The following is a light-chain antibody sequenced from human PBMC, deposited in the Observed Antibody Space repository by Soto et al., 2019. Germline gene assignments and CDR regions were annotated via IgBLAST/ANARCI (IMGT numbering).Light chain of an antibody. J-gene: IGKJ2*01. CDR2: KTS. V-gene: IGKV2-24*01. CDR3: MQVTQFPYT. CDR1: QSLVHRGGNTY. Sequence: DIVMTQTPLSSPVTLGQPASISCRSSQSLVHRGGNTYLSWLQQRPGQPPRLLVYKTSNRFSGVPDRFSGSGAGTAFTLKISRVEAEDVGVYYCMQVTQFPYTFGQGTKLEIK.